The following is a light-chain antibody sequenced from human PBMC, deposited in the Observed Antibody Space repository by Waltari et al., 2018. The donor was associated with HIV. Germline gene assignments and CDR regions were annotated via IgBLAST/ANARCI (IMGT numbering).Light chain of an antibody. CDR1: QSISSY. V-gene: IGKV1-39*01. CDR2: GAF. Sequence: DIQMTQSPSSLPASVGDRVTITCRASQSISSYLNWYQQKPGKAPKLLIYGAFSLQSGVPSRFSGSGSGTDFTLTISSLQPEDFATYYCQQSYSIPYTFGQGTKLQIK. CDR3: QQSYSIPYT. J-gene: IGKJ2*01.